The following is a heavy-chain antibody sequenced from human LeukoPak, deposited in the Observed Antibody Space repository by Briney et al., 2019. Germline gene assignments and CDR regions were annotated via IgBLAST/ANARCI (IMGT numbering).Heavy chain of an antibody. CDR1: GYPFSSCG. J-gene: IGHJ4*02. D-gene: IGHD1-26*01. V-gene: IGHV1-18*01. CDR2: ISAYNGNK. CDR3: ARDFPHHKWELSKPYFDY. Sequence: EASVKVSCKTFGYPFSSCGINWVRQAPGQGLEWMGWISAYNGNKKYAQKLQGRVTMTTDTSTSTAYMELRSLRSDDTAVYYCARDFPHHKWELSKPYFDYWGQGTLVTVS.